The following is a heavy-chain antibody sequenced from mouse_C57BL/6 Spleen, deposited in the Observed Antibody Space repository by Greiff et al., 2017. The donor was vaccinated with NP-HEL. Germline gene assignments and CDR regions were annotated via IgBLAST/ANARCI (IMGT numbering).Heavy chain of an antibody. V-gene: IGHV1-69*01. J-gene: IGHJ4*01. CDR1: GYTFTSYW. CDR2: IDPSDSYT. Sequence: QVQLKQSGAELVMPGASVKLSCKASGYTFTSYWMHWVKQRPGQGLEWIGEIDPSDSYTNYNQKFKGKSTLTVDKSSSTAYMQLSSLTSEDSAVYYCARSFTTVPYYAMDYWGQGTSVTVSS. CDR3: ARSFTTVPYYAMDY. D-gene: IGHD1-1*01.